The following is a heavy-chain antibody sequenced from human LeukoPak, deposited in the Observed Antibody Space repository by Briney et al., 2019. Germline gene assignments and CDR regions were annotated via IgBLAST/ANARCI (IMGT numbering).Heavy chain of an antibody. V-gene: IGHV3-33*01. CDR2: IWYDGSNK. J-gene: IGHJ4*02. CDR1: GFTFSSYG. Sequence: GRSLRLSCAASGFTFSSYGMYCVRQAPGKGLEWVAVIWYDGSNKYYADSVKGRFTISRDNAKSSLYLQMNSLSPEDTAVYYCARVDKWQLGGAWGQGTLVTVSS. D-gene: IGHD1-1*01. CDR3: ARVDKWQLGGA.